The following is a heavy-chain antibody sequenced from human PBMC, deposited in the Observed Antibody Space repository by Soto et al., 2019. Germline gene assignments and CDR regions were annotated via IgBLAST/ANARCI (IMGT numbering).Heavy chain of an antibody. CDR2: IIPILGIA. J-gene: IGHJ4*02. CDR1: GGTFSSYT. V-gene: IGHV1-69*02. Sequence: QVQLVQSEAEEKKRGSSVKVSCKASGGTFSSYTISWVRQAPGQGLEWMGRIIPILGIANYAQKFQGRVTITADKSTSTAYMELSSPRSEDTALYYRAYGDYWDYWRQGTLVTVSS. CDR3: AYGDYWDY. D-gene: IGHD4-17*01.